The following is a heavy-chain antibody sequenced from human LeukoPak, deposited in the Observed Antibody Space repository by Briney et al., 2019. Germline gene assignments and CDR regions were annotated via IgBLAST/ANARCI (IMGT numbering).Heavy chain of an antibody. D-gene: IGHD6-19*01. CDR3: ARGGSGEDY. Sequence: SSETLSLTCNVSGYSISSGYYWAWIRQPPGKGLEWIGSIYHSGSTYYTPSLKSRVTISVDTSKNQFSLKLSSVTAADTAVYYCARGGSGEDYWGQGTLVTVSS. J-gene: IGHJ4*02. CDR2: IYHSGST. CDR1: GYSISSGYY. V-gene: IGHV4-38-2*02.